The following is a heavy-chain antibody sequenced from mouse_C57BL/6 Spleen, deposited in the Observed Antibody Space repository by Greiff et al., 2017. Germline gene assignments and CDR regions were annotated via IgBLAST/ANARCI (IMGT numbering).Heavy chain of an antibody. V-gene: IGHV1-81*01. CDR3: ARGRVITTVVAPMDY. CDR2: IYPRSGNT. CDR1: GYTFTSYG. Sequence: VQLQESGAELARPGASVKLSCKASGYTFTSYGISWVKQRTGQGLEWIGEIYPRSGNTYYNEKFKGKATLTADKSSSTAYMELRSLTSEDSAVYFCARGRVITTVVAPMDYWGQGTSVTVSS. D-gene: IGHD1-1*01. J-gene: IGHJ4*01.